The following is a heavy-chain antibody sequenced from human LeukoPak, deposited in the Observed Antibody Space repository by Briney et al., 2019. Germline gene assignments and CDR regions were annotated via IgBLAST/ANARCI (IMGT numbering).Heavy chain of an antibody. J-gene: IGHJ4*02. CDR2: ISSSGSTI. V-gene: IGHV3-11*01. Sequence: GGTLRLSCAASGFTFSDYYMSWIRQAPGKGLEWVSYISSSGSTIYYADSVKGRFTISRDNAKNSLYLQMNSLRAEDTAVYYCARETYSSSWGNFDYWGQGTLVTVSS. D-gene: IGHD6-13*01. CDR1: GFTFSDYY. CDR3: ARETYSSSWGNFDY.